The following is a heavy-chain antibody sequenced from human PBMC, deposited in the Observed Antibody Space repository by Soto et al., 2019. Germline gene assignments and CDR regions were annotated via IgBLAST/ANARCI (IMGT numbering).Heavy chain of an antibody. V-gene: IGHV3-23*01. Sequence: PGGSLRLSCAASGFTFSSYAMSWVRQAPGKGLEWVSAISGSGGSTYYADSVKGQFTISRDNSKNTLYLQMNSLRAEDTAVYYCAKFRIRDAYYYYGMDVWGQGTTVTVSS. CDR3: AKFRIRDAYYYYGMDV. CDR2: ISGSGGST. D-gene: IGHD2-15*01. J-gene: IGHJ6*02. CDR1: GFTFSSYA.